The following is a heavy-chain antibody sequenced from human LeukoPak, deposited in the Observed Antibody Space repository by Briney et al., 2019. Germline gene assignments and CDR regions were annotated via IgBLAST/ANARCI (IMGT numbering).Heavy chain of an antibody. CDR1: GGTFSSYA. J-gene: IGHJ6*02. D-gene: IGHD6-19*01. CDR3: ARVSYSSGWAYGMDV. CDR2: IIPIFGTA. Sequence: EASVKVSCTASGGTFSSYAISWVRQAPGQGLEWMGGIIPIFGTANYAQKFQGRVTITADESTSTAYMELSSLRSEDTAVYYCARVSYSSGWAYGMDVWGQGTTVTVSS. V-gene: IGHV1-69*01.